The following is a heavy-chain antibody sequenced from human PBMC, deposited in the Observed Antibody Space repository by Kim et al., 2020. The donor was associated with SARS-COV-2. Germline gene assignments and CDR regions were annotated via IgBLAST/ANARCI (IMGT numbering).Heavy chain of an antibody. CDR3: AREKYSSTTFDP. CDR1: GFTFSSYS. J-gene: IGHJ5*02. Sequence: GGSLRLSCAASGFTFSSYSMNWVRQAPGKGLEWVSSISSSSSYIYYADSVKGRFTISRDNAKNSLYLQMNSLRAEDTAVYYCAREKYSSTTFDPWGQGTLVTVSS. V-gene: IGHV3-21*01. CDR2: ISSSSSYI. D-gene: IGHD6-13*01.